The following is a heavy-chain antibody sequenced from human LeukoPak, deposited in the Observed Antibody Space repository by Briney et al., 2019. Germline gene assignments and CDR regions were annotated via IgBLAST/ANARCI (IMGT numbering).Heavy chain of an antibody. Sequence: GGSLRLSCAASGFTLSRYGMQWVRQAPGKGGEGVAVICYDGSNKSYADSVKGRFTISRDNSKNTLYLQMNSLRAEDTAVYYCARDSGSYRYYFYGMDVWGQGTTVTVSS. CDR1: GFTLSRYG. CDR2: ICYDGSNK. CDR3: ARDSGSYRYYFYGMDV. D-gene: IGHD1-26*01. V-gene: IGHV3-33*01. J-gene: IGHJ6*02.